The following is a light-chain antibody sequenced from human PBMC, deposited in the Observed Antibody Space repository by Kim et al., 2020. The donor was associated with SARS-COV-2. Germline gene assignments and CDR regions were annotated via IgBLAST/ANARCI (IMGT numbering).Light chain of an antibody. J-gene: IGLJ3*02. CDR2: VGTGGIVG. V-gene: IGLV9-49*01. CDR3: GADHGSGSNFALV. Sequence: QPVLTQPPSASAPLGASVTLTCTLSSGYSNYKVDWYQQRPGKGPRFVMRVGTGGIVGSKGDGIPDRFSVLGSGLNRYLTIKNIHEEDESDYHCGADHGSGSNFALVFGGGTQLTVL. CDR1: SGYSNYK.